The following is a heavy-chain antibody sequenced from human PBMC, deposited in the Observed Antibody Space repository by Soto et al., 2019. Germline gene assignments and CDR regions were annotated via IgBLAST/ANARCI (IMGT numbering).Heavy chain of an antibody. CDR2: ISYDGSNK. J-gene: IGHJ4*02. Sequence: QVQLVESGGGVVQPGRSLRLSCAASGFTFSSYAMHWVRQAPGKGLEWVAVISYDGSNKYYADSVKGRFTISRDNSKNTLYLQMNGLRAEDTAVYYCARRIQLWWGGFVYWGQGTLVTVSS. CDR1: GFTFSSYA. CDR3: ARRIQLWWGGFVY. D-gene: IGHD5-18*01. V-gene: IGHV3-30-3*01.